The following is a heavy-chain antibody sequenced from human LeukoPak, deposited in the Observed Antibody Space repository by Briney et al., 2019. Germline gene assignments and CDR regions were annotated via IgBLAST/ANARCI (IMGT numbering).Heavy chain of an antibody. D-gene: IGHD6-19*01. CDR2: INPNSGST. CDR1: GYTFTGYY. J-gene: IGHJ4*02. Sequence: ASVKVSCKASGYTFTGYYMHWVRQPPGQGLEGMGWINPNSGSTNYAQKFQGRVTMTRDTSISTAYMELSRLRSDDTAVYYCAIPRSSGWYDYWGQGTLVTVSS. V-gene: IGHV1-2*02. CDR3: AIPRSSGWYDY.